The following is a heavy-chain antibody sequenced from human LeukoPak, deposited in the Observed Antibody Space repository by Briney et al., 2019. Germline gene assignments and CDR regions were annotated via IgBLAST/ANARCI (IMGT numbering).Heavy chain of an antibody. CDR2: INSDGSST. CDR3: TRGIVGATSDY. J-gene: IGHJ4*02. Sequence: GRSLRLSCAASGFTFSSYWMHWVRQAPGKGLVWVSRINSDGSSTNYADSAKGRFTISRDNARNTLYLQMNSLRAEDTAVYFCTRGIVGATSDYWGQGTLVTVSS. D-gene: IGHD1-26*01. CDR1: GFTFSSYW. V-gene: IGHV3-74*01.